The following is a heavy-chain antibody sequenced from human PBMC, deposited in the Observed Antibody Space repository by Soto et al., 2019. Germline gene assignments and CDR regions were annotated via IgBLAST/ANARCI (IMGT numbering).Heavy chain of an antibody. Sequence: QVHLQQWGAGLLKPSETLSLTCAVYGASFSGYYWSWIRQPPGKGLEWIGEINHIGVTVHNPSLKSRATMSVDTSKSQFYLNLNSVTAADTAVYYCARARVWGAYRYNNWFAPWGQGTLVTVSS. V-gene: IGHV4-34*04. CDR2: INHIGVT. CDR1: GASFSGYY. J-gene: IGHJ5*02. CDR3: ARARVWGAYRYNNWFAP. D-gene: IGHD3-16*02.